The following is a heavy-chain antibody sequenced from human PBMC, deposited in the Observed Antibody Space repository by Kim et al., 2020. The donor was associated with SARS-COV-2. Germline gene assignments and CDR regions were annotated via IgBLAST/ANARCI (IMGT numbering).Heavy chain of an antibody. D-gene: IGHD6-13*01. V-gene: IGHV4-38-2*02. J-gene: IGHJ6*02. CDR3: ASSYSSSWDPQDV. CDR1: GYSISSGYY. CDR2: IYHSGST. Sequence: SETLSLTCTVSGYSISSGYYWGWIRQPPGKGLEWIGSIYHSGSTYYNPSLKSRVTISVDTSKNQFSLKLSSVTSADTAVYYCASSYSSSWDPQDVWGQGTTVTVSS.